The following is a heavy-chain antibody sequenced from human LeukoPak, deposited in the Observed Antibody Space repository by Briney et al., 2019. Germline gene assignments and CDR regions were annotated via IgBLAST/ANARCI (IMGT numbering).Heavy chain of an antibody. CDR3: ARDSSHYLGSSDY. D-gene: IGHD6-6*01. CDR1: GFSFGSYP. J-gene: IGHJ4*02. CDR2: ISETGDVT. Sequence: GGSLRLSCVVSGFSFGSYPMSWVRQASGKGLEWVSVISETGDVTHYADSMKGRFTISRDNIKNTLNLQMNSLRAEDTAIYYCARDSSHYLGSSDYWGQGTLVTVSS. V-gene: IGHV3-23*01.